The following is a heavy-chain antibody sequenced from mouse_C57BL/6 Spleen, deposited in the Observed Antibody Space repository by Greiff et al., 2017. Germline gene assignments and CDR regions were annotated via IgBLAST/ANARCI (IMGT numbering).Heavy chain of an antibody. J-gene: IGHJ4*01. CDR2: IHPNSGST. D-gene: IGHD2-5*01. CDR1: GYTFTSYW. CDR3: ARHSNSYYAMDY. Sequence: QVQLQQPGAELVKPGASVKLSCKASGYTFTSYWMHWVKQRPGQGLEWIGMIHPNSGSTNYNEKFKSKATLTVDKSSSTAYMQLSSLTSEDSAVYYCARHSNSYYAMDYWGQGTSVTVSS. V-gene: IGHV1-64*01.